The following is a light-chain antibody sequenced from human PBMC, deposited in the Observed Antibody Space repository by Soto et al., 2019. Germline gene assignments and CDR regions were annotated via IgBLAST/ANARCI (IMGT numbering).Light chain of an antibody. V-gene: IGKV3-15*01. J-gene: IGKJ5*01. CDR2: GIS. CDR1: QSIRSN. Sequence: EFVLTQSPATLSASPGEGATLSCRASQSIRSNLAWYQQKPGQAPRLLIYGISTRATGLPPRFSGSGSGTEFTLTISSLQSEDFALYYCQQYNNWPPTFGQGTRLEIK. CDR3: QQYNNWPPT.